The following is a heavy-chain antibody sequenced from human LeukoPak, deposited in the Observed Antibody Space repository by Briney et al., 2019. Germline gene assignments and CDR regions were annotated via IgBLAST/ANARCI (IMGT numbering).Heavy chain of an antibody. Sequence: GGSLRLSCAASGFTFSSYAMHWVRQAPGKGLEYVSAISSNGGSTYYANFVKGRFTISRDNSKNTLYLQMGSLRAEDMAVYYCARGGYDSSGYPFFYWGQGTLVTVSS. V-gene: IGHV3-64*01. CDR3: ARGGYDSSGYPFFY. J-gene: IGHJ4*02. CDR2: ISSNGGST. D-gene: IGHD3-22*01. CDR1: GFTFSSYA.